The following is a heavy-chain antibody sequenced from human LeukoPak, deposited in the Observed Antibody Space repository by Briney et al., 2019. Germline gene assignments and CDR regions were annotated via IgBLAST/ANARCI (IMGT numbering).Heavy chain of an antibody. J-gene: IGHJ5*02. CDR1: GFTFSSYS. CDR3: ARDRVVVPAAGPNWFDP. Sequence: GGSLRLSSAASGFTFSSYSMNWVRQAPGKGLEWVSSISSSSSYIYYADSVKGRFTISRDNAKNSLYLQMNSLRAEDTAVYYCARDRVVVPAAGPNWFDPWGQGTLVTVSS. CDR2: ISSSSSYI. D-gene: IGHD2-2*01. V-gene: IGHV3-21*01.